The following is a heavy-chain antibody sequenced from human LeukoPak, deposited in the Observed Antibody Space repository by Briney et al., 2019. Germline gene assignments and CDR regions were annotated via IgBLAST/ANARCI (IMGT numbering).Heavy chain of an antibody. J-gene: IGHJ5*02. Sequence: GSSVNLSCTASGGTFSSYAISWVRQAPGHGLEWMGRIIPILGIANYAQKFQGRVTITADKSTSTAYMELSSLRSEDTAVYYCARGGYCSGGSCYSGWFDPWGQGTLVTVSS. V-gene: IGHV1-69*04. CDR1: GGTFSSYA. CDR2: IIPILGIA. D-gene: IGHD2-15*01. CDR3: ARGGYCSGGSCYSGWFDP.